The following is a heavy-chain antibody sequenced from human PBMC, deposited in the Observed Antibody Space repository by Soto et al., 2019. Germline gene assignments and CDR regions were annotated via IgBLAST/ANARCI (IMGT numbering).Heavy chain of an antibody. CDR1: GGSFSGYY. CDR2: INHSGST. J-gene: IGHJ4*02. V-gene: IGHV4-34*01. Sequence: QVQLQQWGAGLVKPSETLSLTCAVYGGSFSGYYWSWIRQPPGKGLEWIGEINHSGSTNYNPSLKSRVTISVDTSKNQFSLKLSSVTAADTAVYYCARVSPYYCDYWGQGTLVTVSS. CDR3: ARVSPYYCDY.